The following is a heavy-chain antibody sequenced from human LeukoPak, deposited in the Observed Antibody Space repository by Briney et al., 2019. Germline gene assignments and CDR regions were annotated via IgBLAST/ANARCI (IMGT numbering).Heavy chain of an antibody. Sequence: GGSLRLSCAASGFTFSSYSMNWVRQAPGKGLEWVSSISSSSSYICYADSVKGRFTISRDNAKNSLYLQMNSLRAEDTAVYYCASQSFLAVAGSRLDDYWGQGTLVTVSS. CDR3: ASQSFLAVAGSRLDDY. CDR2: ISSSSSYI. V-gene: IGHV3-21*01. D-gene: IGHD6-19*01. J-gene: IGHJ4*02. CDR1: GFTFSSYS.